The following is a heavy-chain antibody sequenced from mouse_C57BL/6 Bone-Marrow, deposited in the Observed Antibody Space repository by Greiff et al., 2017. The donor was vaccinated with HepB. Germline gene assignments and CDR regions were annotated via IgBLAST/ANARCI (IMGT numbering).Heavy chain of an antibody. CDR1: GFSFNTYA. CDR3: VRSSSPYAMDY. J-gene: IGHJ4*01. Sequence: EAGGGLVQPKGSLKLSCAASGFSFNTYAMNWVRQAPGKGLEWVARIRSKSNNYATYYADSVKDRFTISRDDSESMLYLQMNNLKTEDTAMYYCVRSSSPYAMDYWGQGTSVTVSS. CDR2: IRSKSNNYAT. V-gene: IGHV10-1*01. D-gene: IGHD1-1*01.